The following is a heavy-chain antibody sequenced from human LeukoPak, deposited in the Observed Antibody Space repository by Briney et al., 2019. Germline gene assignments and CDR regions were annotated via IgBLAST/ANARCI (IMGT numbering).Heavy chain of an antibody. CDR2: MNPNSGNT. Sequence: GASVKVSCKASGYTFTSYDINWVRQATGQGLEWMGWMNPNSGNTGYPQKFQGRVTMIRNTSISTAYMELSSLRSEDTAVYYCARGFFNTGVGVPRAYYYYYGMDVWGQGTTVTVSS. CDR3: ARGFFNTGVGVPRAYYYYYGMDV. D-gene: IGHD1-26*01. CDR1: GYTFTSYD. J-gene: IGHJ6*02. V-gene: IGHV1-8*01.